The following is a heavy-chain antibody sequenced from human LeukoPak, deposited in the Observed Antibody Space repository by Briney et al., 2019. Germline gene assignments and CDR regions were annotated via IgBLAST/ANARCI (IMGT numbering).Heavy chain of an antibody. V-gene: IGHV3-53*01. CDR3: ASSHLAYCSGGSCYSGY. Sequence: GGSLRLSCAAPEFTVSSNYMSWVRQAPGKGLEWVSVIYSSGNTYYADSVKGRFTISRDNSKNTLYLQMNSLRAEDTAVYYCASSHLAYCSGGSCYSGYWGQGTLVTVSS. D-gene: IGHD2-15*01. CDR2: IYSSGNT. J-gene: IGHJ4*02. CDR1: EFTVSSNY.